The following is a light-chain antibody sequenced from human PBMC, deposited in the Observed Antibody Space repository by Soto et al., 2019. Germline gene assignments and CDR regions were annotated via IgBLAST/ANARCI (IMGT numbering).Light chain of an antibody. V-gene: IGKV3-15*01. CDR3: QPYNNWPFT. Sequence: EIVMTQSPATLSVSPGERATLSCRASQSVSSNLAWYQQKPAQAPRLLIYGASTRATGIPARFSGSGSGTEFTLTISSLQSEDFAVYYCQPYNNWPFTFGPGTKVDIK. CDR2: GAS. J-gene: IGKJ3*01. CDR1: QSVSSN.